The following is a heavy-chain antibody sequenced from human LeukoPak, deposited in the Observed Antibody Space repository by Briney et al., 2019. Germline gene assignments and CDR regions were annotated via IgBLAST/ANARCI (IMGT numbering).Heavy chain of an antibody. Sequence: SETLSLTCTVSGSMYNYYWSWIRQPPGKGLEWIGYIHYSGSTNYNPSLKSRVTMSLDTSNNQVSLKLNSVTAADTAVYYCARPKEMATTKGAFDIWGQGTMVTVSS. CDR3: ARPKEMATTKGAFDI. V-gene: IGHV4-59*08. J-gene: IGHJ3*02. D-gene: IGHD5-24*01. CDR2: IHYSGST. CDR1: GSMYNYY.